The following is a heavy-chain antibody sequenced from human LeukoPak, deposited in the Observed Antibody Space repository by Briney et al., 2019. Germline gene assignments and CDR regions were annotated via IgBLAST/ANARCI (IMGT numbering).Heavy chain of an antibody. CDR3: AKGEAVVLDY. V-gene: IGHV3-53*05. CDR2: IYSGGST. J-gene: IGHJ4*02. D-gene: IGHD6-19*01. CDR1: GFTVSSNY. Sequence: PGGSLRLSCEASGFTVSSNYMSWVRQAPGKGLEWVSVIYSGGSTYYADSVKGRFTISRDNSKNTLYLQMNSLRAEDTAVYYCAKGEAVVLDYWGQGTLVTVSS.